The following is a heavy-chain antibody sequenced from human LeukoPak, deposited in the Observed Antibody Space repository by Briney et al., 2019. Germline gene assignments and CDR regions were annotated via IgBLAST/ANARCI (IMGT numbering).Heavy chain of an antibody. V-gene: IGHV4-38-2*02. D-gene: IGHD6-13*01. Sequence: SETPSLTCTVSGYSISSGYYWGWIRQPPGKGLEWIGSIYHSGSTYYNPSLKSRVTISVDTSKNQFSLKLSSVTAADTAVYYCARVNSSSWYRYYYYMDVWGKGTTVTVSS. J-gene: IGHJ6*03. CDR3: ARVNSSSWYRYYYYMDV. CDR2: IYHSGST. CDR1: GYSISSGYY.